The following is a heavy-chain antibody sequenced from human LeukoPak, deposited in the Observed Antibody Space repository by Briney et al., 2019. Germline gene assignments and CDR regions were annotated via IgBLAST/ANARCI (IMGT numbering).Heavy chain of an antibody. CDR2: ISGSAGST. J-gene: IGHJ6*02. V-gene: IGHV3-23*01. CDR3: AKDSNFLVDGMDV. Sequence: GGSLRLSCAASGFTFSNYAMSWVRQAPGKGLEWVSVISGSAGSTSYADSVKGRFTISRDNSKNTLYLQMNGLRAEDTAVYYCAKDSNFLVDGMDVWGQGTTVPVSS. D-gene: IGHD2-15*01. CDR1: GFTFSNYA.